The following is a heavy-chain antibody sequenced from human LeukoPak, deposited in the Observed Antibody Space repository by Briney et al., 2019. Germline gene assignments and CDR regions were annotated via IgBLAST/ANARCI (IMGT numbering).Heavy chain of an antibody. CDR3: ASYNDYYDSSGYYYDWFDP. D-gene: IGHD3-22*01. CDR2: IYYSGST. CDR1: GGSISSGGYY. J-gene: IGHJ5*02. Sequence: SQTLSLTCTVSGGSISSGGYYWSWIRQHPGKGPEWIGYIYYSGSTYYNPSLKSRVTISVDTSKNQFSLKLSSVTAADTAVYYCASYNDYYDSSGYYYDWFDPWGQGTLVTVSS. V-gene: IGHV4-31*03.